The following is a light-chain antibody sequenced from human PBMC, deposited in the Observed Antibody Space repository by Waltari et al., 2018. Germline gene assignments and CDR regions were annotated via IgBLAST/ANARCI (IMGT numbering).Light chain of an antibody. Sequence: DIQMTQSPSSVSASVGDRVTITCRASQDIRNWLAWYQQKPGKAPNLLIYATSSWQTGVPSRFSGSGSGTEFTLTISSLQPEDFATYYGQQANSVPITVGPGTKVDIK. CDR2: ATS. CDR1: QDIRNW. V-gene: IGKV1-12*01. CDR3: QQANSVPIT. J-gene: IGKJ3*01.